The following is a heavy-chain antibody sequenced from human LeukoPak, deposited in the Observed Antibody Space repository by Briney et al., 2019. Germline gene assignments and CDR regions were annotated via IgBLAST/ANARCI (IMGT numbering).Heavy chain of an antibody. CDR3: ARGRYSGTTYYFDY. CDR2: IKKDGSET. V-gene: IGHV3-7*03. J-gene: IGHJ4*02. D-gene: IGHD5-12*01. CDR1: GFTFSTSW. Sequence: GGSLRLSCAASGFTFSTSWMSWVRQVPGKGLEWVANIKKDGSETYYVDSVKGRFTISRDNAKNSLYLQMNSLRAEDTATYYYARGRYSGTTYYFDYWGQGTLVTVSS.